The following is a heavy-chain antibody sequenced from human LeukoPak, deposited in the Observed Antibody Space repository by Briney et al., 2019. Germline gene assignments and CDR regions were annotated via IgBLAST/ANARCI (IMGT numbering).Heavy chain of an antibody. V-gene: IGHV4-34*01. Sequence: SETLSLTCTVSGGSISTGGYYWTWIRQPPGRGLEWIGEINHSGSTNYNPSLKSRVSISVVTSKNQFSLKLSSVTAADTAVYYCARGREGYFDLWGRGTRVTVSS. CDR3: ARGREGYFDL. J-gene: IGHJ2*01. CDR1: GGSISTGGYY. CDR2: INHSGST.